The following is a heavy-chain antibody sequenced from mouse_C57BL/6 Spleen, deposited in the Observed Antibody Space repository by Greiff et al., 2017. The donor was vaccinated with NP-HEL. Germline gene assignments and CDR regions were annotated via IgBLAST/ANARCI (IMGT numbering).Heavy chain of an antibody. CDR3: AREGGTGDYFDY. V-gene: IGHV1-53*01. CDR1: GYTFTSYW. J-gene: IGHJ2*01. D-gene: IGHD3-3*01. Sequence: QVQLKQPGTELVKPGASVKLSCKASGYTFTSYWMHWVKQRPGQGLEWIGNINPSNGGTNYNEKFKSKATLTVDKSSSTAYMQLSSLTSEDSAVYYCAREGGTGDYFDYWGQGTTLTVSS. CDR2: INPSNGGT.